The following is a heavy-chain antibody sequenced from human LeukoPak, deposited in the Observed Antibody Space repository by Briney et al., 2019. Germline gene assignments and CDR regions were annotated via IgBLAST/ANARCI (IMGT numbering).Heavy chain of an antibody. V-gene: IGHV4-4*07. CDR2: IYTSGST. CDR3: ARDVSSVVDYYYYYYMDV. J-gene: IGHJ6*03. Sequence: PSETLSLTSTVSGGSISSYYWSWIRQPAGKGLEWIGRIYTSGSTNYNPSLKSRVTMSVDTSKNQFSLKLSSVTAADTAVYYCARDVSSVVDYYYYYYMDVWGKGTTVTVSS. D-gene: IGHD2-2*01. CDR1: GGSISSYY.